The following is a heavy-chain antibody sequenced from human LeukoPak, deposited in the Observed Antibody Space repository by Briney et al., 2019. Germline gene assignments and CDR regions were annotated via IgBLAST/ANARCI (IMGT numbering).Heavy chain of an antibody. Sequence: GGSLRLSCAASGFTFSSYEMNWVRQAPGKGLEWVSYISSSGSTIYCADSVKGRFTISRDNAKNSLYLQMNSLRAEDTAVYYCATLSGSWDFDYWGQGTLVTVSS. CDR3: ATLSGSWDFDY. CDR1: GFTFSSYE. D-gene: IGHD1-26*01. CDR2: ISSSGSTI. J-gene: IGHJ4*02. V-gene: IGHV3-48*03.